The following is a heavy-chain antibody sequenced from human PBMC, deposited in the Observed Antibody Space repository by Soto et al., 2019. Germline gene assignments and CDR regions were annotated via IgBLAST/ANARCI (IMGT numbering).Heavy chain of an antibody. CDR3: MRWVYESETGADCQFDFDS. Sequence: GESLKISCKGSAHSFTNYWIPWVRQMPGKDLEWMGRIDPSDSYTNYSPSFQGHVTISADKSISTAYLQRSSMKASVTSMHYSMRWVYESETGADCQFDFDSRGQGA. CDR2: IDPSDSYT. D-gene: IGHD2-21*01. CDR1: AHSFTNYW. J-gene: IGHJ4*02. V-gene: IGHV5-10-1*01.